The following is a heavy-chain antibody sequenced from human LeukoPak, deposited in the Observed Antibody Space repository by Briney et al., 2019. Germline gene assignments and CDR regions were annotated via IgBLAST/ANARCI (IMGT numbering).Heavy chain of an antibody. CDR1: AFAFSNYA. CDR3: AKQFVDI. D-gene: IGHD5-24*01. V-gene: IGHV3-23*01. Sequence: GGSLLLSCAASAFAFSNYAMNWVRQAPGKGLEWVSSISESGGDTSYADSVKGRFTISRDNSKNTLYLQMNSLRAEDTAVYYCAKQFVDIWGQGTLVIVSS. J-gene: IGHJ5*02. CDR2: ISESGGDT.